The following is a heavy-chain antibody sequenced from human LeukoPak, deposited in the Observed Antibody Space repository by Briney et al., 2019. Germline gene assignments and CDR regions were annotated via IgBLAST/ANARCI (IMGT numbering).Heavy chain of an antibody. D-gene: IGHD3-16*02. V-gene: IGHV1-2*06. Sequence: ASVKVSCKASGYTFTGYYMHWVRQAPGQGLEWMGRINPNSGGTNYAQKFQGRVTMTRDTSISTAYMELSRLRSDDTAVYYCARLITFGGVIANDYWGQGTLVTVSP. CDR2: INPNSGGT. CDR3: ARLITFGGVIANDY. CDR1: GYTFTGYY. J-gene: IGHJ4*02.